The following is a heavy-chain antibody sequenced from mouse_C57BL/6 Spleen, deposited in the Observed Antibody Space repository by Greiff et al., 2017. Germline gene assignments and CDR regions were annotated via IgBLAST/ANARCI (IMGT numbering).Heavy chain of an antibody. J-gene: IGHJ2*01. CDR3: ARHIDYGKYEGYFDY. D-gene: IGHD2-1*01. CDR1: GYTFTEYT. V-gene: IGHV1-62-2*01. CDR2: FYPGSGSI. Sequence: VQLQQSGAELVKPGASVKLSCKASGYTFTEYTIHWVKQRSGQGLEWIGWFYPGSGSIKYTEKFKDKATLTADKSSSTVYMEFSSLTSEDSAVYFCARHIDYGKYEGYFDYWGQGTTLTVPS.